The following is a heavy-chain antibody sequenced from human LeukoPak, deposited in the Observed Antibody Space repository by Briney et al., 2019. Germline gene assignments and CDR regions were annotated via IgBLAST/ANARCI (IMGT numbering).Heavy chain of an antibody. Sequence: SETLSLTCAVYGGSFSGYYWSWIRQPPGKGLEWIGEINHSGSTNYNASLKSRVTISVDTSKNQFSLKLSSVTAADTAVYYCARRPWFGDFDYWGQGTLVTVSS. D-gene: IGHD3-10*01. CDR3: ARRPWFGDFDY. CDR1: GGSFSGYY. CDR2: INHSGST. V-gene: IGHV4-34*01. J-gene: IGHJ4*02.